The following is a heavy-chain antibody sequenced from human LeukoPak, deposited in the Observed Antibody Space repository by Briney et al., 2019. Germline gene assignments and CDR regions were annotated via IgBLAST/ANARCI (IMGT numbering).Heavy chain of an antibody. Sequence: PGGSLRLSCAASGFTFSSYAMSWVRQAPGKGLEWVSAISGSGGSTYYADSVKGRFTISRDNSKNTLYLQMNSLRAEDTAVYYCAKVYFGGGSYWAPTFDYWGQGTLVTVSS. V-gene: IGHV3-23*01. D-gene: IGHD3-10*01. J-gene: IGHJ4*02. CDR3: AKVYFGGGSYWAPTFDY. CDR2: ISGSGGST. CDR1: GFTFSSYA.